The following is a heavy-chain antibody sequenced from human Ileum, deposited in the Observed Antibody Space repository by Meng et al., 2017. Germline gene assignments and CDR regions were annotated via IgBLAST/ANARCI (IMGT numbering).Heavy chain of an antibody. CDR2: INSDGSIA. J-gene: IGHJ6*02. Sequence: GESLKISCAASGFTFRSYWMHWVRQVPGKGLVWVSRINSDGSIANYADSVKGRFTISRDNAKNTLYLQLNSLRAEDTAIYYCARDRHTGSNLNAPLIWGQGTTVTVSS. V-gene: IGHV3-74*01. D-gene: IGHD2-15*01. CDR1: GFTFRSYW. CDR3: ARDRHTGSNLNAPLI.